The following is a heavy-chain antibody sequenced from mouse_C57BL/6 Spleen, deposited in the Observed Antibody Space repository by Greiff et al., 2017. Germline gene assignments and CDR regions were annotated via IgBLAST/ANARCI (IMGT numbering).Heavy chain of an antibody. CDR2: IYPGSGST. V-gene: IGHV1-55*01. CDR1: GYTFTSYW. J-gene: IGHJ2*01. CDR3: AREENYCGSKLDY. D-gene: IGHD1-1*01. Sequence: QVQLQQPGAELVKPGASVKMSCKASGYTFTSYWITWVKQRPGQGLEWIGDIYPGSGSTNYNEKFKSKATLTVDTSSSTAYMQLSSLTSEDSAVYYCAREENYCGSKLDYWGQGTTLTVSS.